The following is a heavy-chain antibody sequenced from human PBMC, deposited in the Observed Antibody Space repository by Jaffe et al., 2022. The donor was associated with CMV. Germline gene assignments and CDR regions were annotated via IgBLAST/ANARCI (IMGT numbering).Heavy chain of an antibody. J-gene: IGHJ3*02. CDR1: GGSISSYY. D-gene: IGHD3-22*01. Sequence: QVQLQESGPGLVKPSETLSLTCTVSGGSISSYYWSWIRQPPGKGLEWIGYIYYSGSTNYNPSLKSRVTISVDTSKNQFSLKLSSVTAADTAVYYCARLLYYYDSSGYLLDAFDIWGQGTMVTVSS. CDR3: ARLLYYYDSSGYLLDAFDI. CDR2: IYYSGST. V-gene: IGHV4-59*08.